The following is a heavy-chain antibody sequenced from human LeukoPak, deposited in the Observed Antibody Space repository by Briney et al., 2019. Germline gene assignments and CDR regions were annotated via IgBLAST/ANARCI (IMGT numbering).Heavy chain of an antibody. CDR2: IWYDGSDK. CDR1: GFAFSSYG. Sequence: PGRSLRLSCAASGFAFSSYGMHWVRQAPGKGLEWVALIWYDGSDKYYTDYVKGRFTISRDNSKNTLSLQMNSLRAEDTAVYYCARDPLITYYYDSSGNHADWFDPWGQGTLVTVSS. V-gene: IGHV3-33*01. J-gene: IGHJ5*02. CDR3: ARDPLITYYYDSSGNHADWFDP. D-gene: IGHD3-22*01.